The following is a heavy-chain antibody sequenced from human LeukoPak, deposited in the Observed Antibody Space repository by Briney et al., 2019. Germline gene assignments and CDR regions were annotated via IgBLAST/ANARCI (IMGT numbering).Heavy chain of an antibody. D-gene: IGHD6-6*01. Sequence: SGTLSLTCAVSGGSISSSNWWSWVRQPPGKGLEWIGYVYYSGSTNYNPSLKSRVTISVDTSKNQFSLKLSSMTAADTAVYYCARRKAVRPRDYYFDYWGQGTLVTVSS. J-gene: IGHJ4*02. V-gene: IGHV4-4*02. CDR2: VYYSGST. CDR3: ARRKAVRPRDYYFDY. CDR1: GGSISSSNW.